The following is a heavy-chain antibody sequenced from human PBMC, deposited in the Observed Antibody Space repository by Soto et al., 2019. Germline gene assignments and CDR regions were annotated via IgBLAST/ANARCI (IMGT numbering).Heavy chain of an antibody. CDR3: ARGWAGYSSSSPGWFDP. CDR1: GDSISRYN. D-gene: IGHD6-6*01. J-gene: IGHJ5*02. Sequence: PSETLSLTCNVSGDSISRYNWRWIRQPAGKGLEWIGHIHTSGSTKYNPSLKSRDTMSVDTSKNQFSLKLSSVTAADTAVYYCARGWAGYSSSSPGWFDPWGQGTLGTVSS. CDR2: IHTSGST. V-gene: IGHV4-4*07.